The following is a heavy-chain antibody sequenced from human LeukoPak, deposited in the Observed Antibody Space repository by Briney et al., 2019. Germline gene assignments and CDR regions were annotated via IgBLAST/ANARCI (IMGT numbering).Heavy chain of an antibody. Sequence: GGSLRLSCAASGFTFSTYSMNWVRQAPGKGLEWVSYISSGSSTIYYADSVKGRFTISRDNAKNSLHLQMNSLRAEDTAVYYCARDPGGGYSYDGWGQGTLVTVSS. CDR2: ISSGSSTI. CDR1: GFTFSTYS. CDR3: ARDPGGGYSYDG. V-gene: IGHV3-48*04. J-gene: IGHJ4*02. D-gene: IGHD5-18*01.